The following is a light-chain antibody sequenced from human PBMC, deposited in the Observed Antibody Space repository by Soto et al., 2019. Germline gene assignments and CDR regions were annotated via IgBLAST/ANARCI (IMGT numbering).Light chain of an antibody. Sequence: DPVMTQSPLSLPVTPGEPASISCRSSQSLLHSNGYNYLDWYLQKPGQSPQLLIYLGSNRASGVPDRFSVSGSGTDFTLKISRVEAEDVGVHYCLQSLQLPRTFGPGTKVDIK. CDR2: LGS. J-gene: IGKJ3*01. CDR3: LQSLQLPRT. CDR1: QSLLHSNGYNY. V-gene: IGKV2-28*01.